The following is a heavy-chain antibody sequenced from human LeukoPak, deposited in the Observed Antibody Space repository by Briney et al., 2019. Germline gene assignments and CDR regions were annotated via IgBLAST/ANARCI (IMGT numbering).Heavy chain of an antibody. V-gene: IGHV3-23*01. D-gene: IGHD3-22*01. CDR3: AKQCYDSQFVEY. CDR1: GFTFSSYA. CDR2: ISGSGGST. Sequence: GGSLRLSCAASGFTFSSYAMSWVRQAPGKGLEWVSAISGSGGSTYYADSVKGRFTISRDYSKNTLYLQMNSLTAEDTAVYYSAKQCYDSQFVEYWGEGDLVTVSS. J-gene: IGHJ4*02.